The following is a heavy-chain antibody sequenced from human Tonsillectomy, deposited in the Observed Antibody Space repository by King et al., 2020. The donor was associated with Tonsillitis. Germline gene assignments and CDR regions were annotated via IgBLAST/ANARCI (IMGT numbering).Heavy chain of an antibody. D-gene: IGHD3-9*01. Sequence: VQLVESGGGLVEPGGPLRPSVAAPGFTFRTNNMPWVRQLPGKGLGWVSGVGVVGGIKFYADSGKGRLTISRDNSKYTLFLQMNSLRPEDTAVYYCAKADDKFDYWGQGTLVTVSS. CDR1: GFTFRTNN. J-gene: IGHJ4*02. V-gene: IGHV3-23*04. CDR3: AKADDKFDY. CDR2: VGVVGGIK.